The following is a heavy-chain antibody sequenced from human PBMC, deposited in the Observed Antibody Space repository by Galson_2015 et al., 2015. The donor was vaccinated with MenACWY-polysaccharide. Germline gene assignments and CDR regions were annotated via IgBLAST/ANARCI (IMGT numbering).Heavy chain of an antibody. CDR1: GFSLGAWY. J-gene: IGHJ6*02. V-gene: IGHV3-11*01. CDR2: ISKSGDSI. Sequence: SMRLSCAASGFSLGAWYMSWLRQAPGKGLEWLSYISKSGDSIYYGDSVKGRFAISRYNAKNSLYLQLNSLEVEDTAIYYCARGHYGLDVWGQGTTVTVSS. CDR3: ARGHYGLDV.